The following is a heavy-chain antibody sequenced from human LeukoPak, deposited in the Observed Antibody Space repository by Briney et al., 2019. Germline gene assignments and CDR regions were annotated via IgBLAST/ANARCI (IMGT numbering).Heavy chain of an antibody. Sequence: RPGGSLRLSCAASGFTFSSYGMHWVRQAPGKGLEWVSVIYSGGSTSYADSVKGRFTISRDNSRNTLYLQMNSLRVEDTAVYYRARDLGIAARPGYWGQGTLVTVSS. D-gene: IGHD6-6*01. V-gene: IGHV3-53*01. CDR3: ARDLGIAARPGY. CDR1: GFTFSSYG. J-gene: IGHJ4*02. CDR2: IYSGGST.